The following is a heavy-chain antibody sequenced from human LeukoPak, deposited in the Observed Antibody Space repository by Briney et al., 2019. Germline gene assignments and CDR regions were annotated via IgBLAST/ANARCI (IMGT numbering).Heavy chain of an antibody. CDR3: ARGMVEGGAFDI. J-gene: IGHJ3*02. Sequence: ASVKVSCKASGYTFINYYMHWARQAPGQGLEWMGWISAYNGNTNYAQKLQGRVTMTTDTSTSTAYMELRSLRSDDTAVYYCARGMVEGGAFDIWGQGTMVTVSS. V-gene: IGHV1-18*04. D-gene: IGHD2-8*01. CDR2: ISAYNGNT. CDR1: GYTFINYY.